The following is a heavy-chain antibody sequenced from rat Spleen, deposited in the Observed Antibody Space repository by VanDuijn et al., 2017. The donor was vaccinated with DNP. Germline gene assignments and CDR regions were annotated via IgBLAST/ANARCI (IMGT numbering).Heavy chain of an antibody. CDR3: TRVGDLHDGGDGDALDA. J-gene: IGHJ4*01. V-gene: IGHV5-31*01. CDR1: GFTFSSYW. D-gene: IGHD1-12*02. CDR2: INTDGDNT. Sequence: EVQLVESGGDLVQPGRSLKVSCVASGFTFSSYWMFWIRQAPGKGLEWIASINTDGDNTYYPDSVKGRFTISRDNAKSSLYLQMDSLRSEDTATYYCTRVGDLHDGGDGDALDAWGQGTSVTVSS.